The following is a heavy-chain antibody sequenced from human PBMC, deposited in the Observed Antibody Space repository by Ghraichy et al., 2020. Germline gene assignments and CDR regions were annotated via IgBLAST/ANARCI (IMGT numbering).Heavy chain of an antibody. CDR1: GFTLSGYS. D-gene: IGHD2-15*01. V-gene: IGHV3-21*05. Sequence: GGSLRLSCVGSGFTLSGYSMNWVRQSPGKRLEWVSYITSSGSFKSYADSVKGRFTISRDNAKNSVYLDMNSQRAEDTALYYCVRDGCSGRTCTFYNWGQGALVTVSS. CDR3: VRDGCSGRTCTFYN. J-gene: IGHJ4*02. CDR2: ITSSGSFK.